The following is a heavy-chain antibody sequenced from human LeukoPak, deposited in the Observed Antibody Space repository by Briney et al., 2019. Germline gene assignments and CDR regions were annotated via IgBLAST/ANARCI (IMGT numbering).Heavy chain of an antibody. D-gene: IGHD6-13*01. V-gene: IGHV5-51*01. Sequence: GESLKISCTGSGYSFTSYWIGWVRQMPGKGLEWMGIIYPGDSDTRYSPSFQGQVTMSADKSISTAYLQWSSLKASDTAMYYCGRSKYSTSWQYYFDYWGQGTLVTVSS. CDR3: GRSKYSTSWQYYFDY. CDR1: GYSFTSYW. CDR2: IYPGDSDT. J-gene: IGHJ4*02.